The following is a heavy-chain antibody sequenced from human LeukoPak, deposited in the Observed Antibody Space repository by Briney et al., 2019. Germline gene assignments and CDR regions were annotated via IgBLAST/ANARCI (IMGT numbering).Heavy chain of an antibody. Sequence: AGGSLRLSCAASGFTFGSYGMHWVRQAPGKGLEWVAFIRYDGSNKYYADSVKGRFTISRDNAKNSLYLQMNSLRAEDTAVYYCARVAAAFDAFDIWGQGTMVTVSS. V-gene: IGHV3-30*02. D-gene: IGHD6-13*01. CDR1: GFTFGSYG. CDR2: IRYDGSNK. CDR3: ARVAAAFDAFDI. J-gene: IGHJ3*02.